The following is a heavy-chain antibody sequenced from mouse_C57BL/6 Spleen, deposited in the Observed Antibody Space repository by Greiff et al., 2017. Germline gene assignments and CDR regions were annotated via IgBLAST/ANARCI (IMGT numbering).Heavy chain of an antibody. CDR3: ARTYVITTGAMDY. D-gene: IGHD1-1*01. CDR1: GYTFTSYW. CDR2: IDPSDSYT. J-gene: IGHJ4*01. Sequence: QVQLQQPGAELVRPGTSVKLSCKASGYTFTSYWMPWVKQRPGQGLEWIGVIDPSDSYTNYNQKFKGKATLTVDTSSSTAYMQLSFLTSEDSTVYYGARTYVITTGAMDYWGQGTSVTVSS. V-gene: IGHV1-59*01.